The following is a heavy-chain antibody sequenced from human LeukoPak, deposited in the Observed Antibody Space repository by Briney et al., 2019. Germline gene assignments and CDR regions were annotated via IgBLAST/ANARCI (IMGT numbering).Heavy chain of an antibody. CDR2: IRYDGSNK. CDR1: GFTFSSYG. D-gene: IGHD3-22*01. Sequence: PGGSLRLSCAVSGFTFSSYGMHWVRQAPGKGLEWVAFIRYDGSNKYYADSVKGRFTISRDNSKNTLYLQMNSLRAEDTAVYYCAKGRGGYYSLSDYWGQGTLVTVSS. J-gene: IGHJ4*02. CDR3: AKGRGGYYSLSDY. V-gene: IGHV3-30*02.